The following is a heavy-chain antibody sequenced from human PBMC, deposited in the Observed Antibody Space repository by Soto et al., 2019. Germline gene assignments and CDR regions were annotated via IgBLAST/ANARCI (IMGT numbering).Heavy chain of an antibody. V-gene: IGHV4-31*02. CDR2: IYYSGST. CDR1: GFTFSDYY. CDR3: ARSVFP. J-gene: IGHJ5*02. Sequence: QVQLVESGGGLVKPGGSLRLSCAASGFTFSDYYMSWIRQHPGKGLEWIVYIYYSGSTYYNPSLKSRVTISVDTSKNQFSLKLSSVTASDTAVYYCARSVFPCGQGTLVTVSS.